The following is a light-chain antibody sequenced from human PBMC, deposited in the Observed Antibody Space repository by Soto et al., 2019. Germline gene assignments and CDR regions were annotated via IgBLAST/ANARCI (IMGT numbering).Light chain of an antibody. CDR1: QSVSSTY. CDR3: QRYNNWPLT. CDR2: SSS. J-gene: IGKJ4*01. Sequence: ELVLTQSPGTLSLSPGDRATLSCRASQSVSSTYLAWYQQRPGQAPRLLIYSSSSRASGIPDRFSGSGSGTDFTLTISRLEPEDFAVYYCQRYNNWPLTFGGGTKVESK. V-gene: IGKV3-20*01.